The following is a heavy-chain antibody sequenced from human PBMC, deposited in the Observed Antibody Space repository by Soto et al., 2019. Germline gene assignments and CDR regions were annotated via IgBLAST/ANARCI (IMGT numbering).Heavy chain of an antibody. V-gene: IGHV4-61*01. J-gene: IGHJ4*02. CDR1: GGSVSSGSYS. CDR2: VYPSGTT. CDR3: ARGGGSYYIAY. Sequence: QVQLQESGPGLVKPSETLSLTCSVSGGSVSSGSYSWSWMRQPPGKGLEWIGYVYPSGTTNYNPSRRSRVTISVDTSKSQFSLKLSSVTAADTAVYYCARGGGSYYIAYWGQGTLVTVSS. D-gene: IGHD1-26*01.